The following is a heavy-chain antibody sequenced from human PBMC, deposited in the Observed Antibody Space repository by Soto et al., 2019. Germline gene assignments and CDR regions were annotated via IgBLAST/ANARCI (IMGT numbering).Heavy chain of an antibody. CDR3: ARGPPIVVVVAATNTSPNWFDP. D-gene: IGHD2-15*01. V-gene: IGHV1-69*01. Sequence: GXSVKVSCKASGGTFSSYAISWVRQAPVQGLEWMGGIIPIFGTASYAQKFQGRVTITADESTSTAYMELSSLRSEDTAVYYCARGPPIVVVVAATNTSPNWFDPWGQGTLVTVSS. CDR2: IIPIFGTA. J-gene: IGHJ5*02. CDR1: GGTFSSYA.